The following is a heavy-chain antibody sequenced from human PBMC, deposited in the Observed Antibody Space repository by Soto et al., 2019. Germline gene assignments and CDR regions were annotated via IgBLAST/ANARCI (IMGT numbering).Heavy chain of an antibody. CDR2: INPSGGST. V-gene: IGHV1-46*01. Sequence: QVQLVQSGAEVKKPGASVKVSCKASGYTFTSYYRHWVRQAPGQGLEWMGIINPSGGSTSYAQKFQGRVNMTRDTSTSTVYMELSSLRSEDTAVYYCARDEGGPHRYFDLWGRGTLVTVSS. D-gene: IGHD1-26*01. J-gene: IGHJ2*01. CDR3: ARDEGGPHRYFDL. CDR1: GYTFTSYY.